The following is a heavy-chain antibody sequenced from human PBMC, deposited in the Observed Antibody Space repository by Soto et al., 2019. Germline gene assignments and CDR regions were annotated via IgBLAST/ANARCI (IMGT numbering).Heavy chain of an antibody. J-gene: IGHJ3*02. Sequence: GGSLRLSCAASGFTFSSYAMSWVRQAPGKGLEWVSAISGSGGSTYYADSVKGRFTISRDNSKNTLYLQMNSLRAEDTAVYYCANVMVRGVIIEFNAFDIWGQGTMVTVSS. CDR2: ISGSGGST. CDR3: ANVMVRGVIIEFNAFDI. CDR1: GFTFSSYA. D-gene: IGHD3-10*01. V-gene: IGHV3-23*01.